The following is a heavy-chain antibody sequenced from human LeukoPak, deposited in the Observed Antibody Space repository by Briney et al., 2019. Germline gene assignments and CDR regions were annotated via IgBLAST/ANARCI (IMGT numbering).Heavy chain of an antibody. D-gene: IGHD5-18*01. CDR3: ASRSHTAMVSYFDY. CDR1: GFTFSSYS. CDR2: ISSSGSTI. J-gene: IGHJ4*02. V-gene: IGHV3-48*04. Sequence: GGTLRLSCAASGFTFSSYSMNWVRQAPGKGLEWVSYISSSGSTIYYADSVKGRFTISRDNAKNSLYLQMNSLRAEDTAVYYCASRSHTAMVSYFDYWGREPWSPSPQ.